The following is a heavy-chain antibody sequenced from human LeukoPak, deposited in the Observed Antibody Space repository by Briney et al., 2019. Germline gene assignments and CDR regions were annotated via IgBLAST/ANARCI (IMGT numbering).Heavy chain of an antibody. V-gene: IGHV3-30*02. CDR1: GFSFSTYG. CDR3: AGKAAAYYFVY. CDR2: MQYDGSEE. D-gene: IGHD2-2*01. J-gene: IGHJ4*02. Sequence: GGSLRLSCAASGFSFSTYGMHWVRQAPGKGLDWVKFMQYDGSEEYYADSVKGRFTISRDSSKNTLYLQMDSLRGEDTAVYYCAGKAAAYYFVYWGQGTLVTVSS.